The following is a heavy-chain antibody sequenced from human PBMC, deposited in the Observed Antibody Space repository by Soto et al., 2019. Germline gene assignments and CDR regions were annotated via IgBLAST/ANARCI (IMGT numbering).Heavy chain of an antibody. V-gene: IGHV4-30-2*01. CDR1: GGSISSGGYS. CDR2: IFHSGST. J-gene: IGHJ2*01. CDR3: VREGGSGSPDCDFNV. D-gene: IGHD1-26*01. Sequence: QLQLQESGSGLVKPSQTLSLTCAVSGGSISSGGYSWSWLRQPPGKGLEWIGYIFHSGSTYYNPSLESRGIKSVDGSKNHFSLELSSVTAADTAVYYCVREGGSGSPDCDFNVWGRGTLVTVSA.